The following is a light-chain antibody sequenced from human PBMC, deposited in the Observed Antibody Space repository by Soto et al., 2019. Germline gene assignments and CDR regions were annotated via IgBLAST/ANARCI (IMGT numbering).Light chain of an antibody. Sequence: QLVLTQSSSASASLGSSVKLTCTLSSAHSTYIIAWHQQQPGKAPRYLMNLEGSGRYNRGSGVTDRFSGSSSGADRYLTIPNLRFEDVADYYCETWDSNPRVFGGGTQLTVL. CDR2: LEGSGRY. V-gene: IGLV4-60*02. CDR3: ETWDSNPRV. CDR1: SAHSTYI. J-gene: IGLJ3*02.